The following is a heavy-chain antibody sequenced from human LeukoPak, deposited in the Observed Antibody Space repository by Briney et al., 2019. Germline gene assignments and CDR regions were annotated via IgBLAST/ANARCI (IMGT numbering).Heavy chain of an antibody. J-gene: IGHJ4*02. CDR3: AKKNDSSGYYLDY. CDR2: ISGSGGST. CDR1: GFTFSSYA. V-gene: IGHV3-23*01. D-gene: IGHD3-22*01. Sequence: PGGSLRLSCAASGFTFSSYAMSWVRQAPGKGLEWVLAISGSGGSTYYADSVKGRFTISRDNSKNTLYLQMNSLRAEDTAVYYCAKKNDSSGYYLDYWGQGTLVTVSS.